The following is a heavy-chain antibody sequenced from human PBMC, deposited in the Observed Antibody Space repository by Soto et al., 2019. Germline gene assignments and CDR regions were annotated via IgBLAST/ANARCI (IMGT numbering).Heavy chain of an antibody. V-gene: IGHV1-2*02. Sequence: VKVSCKASGYTFSGYYIHWLRQAPGQGLEWMGWINPNSGGTSYAQKFQGRVTVTRDTPTSTAYMELSRLTSDDTAVYYCARSLTEGYCTITGCYTRPLYGMDVWGQGTTVTVSS. CDR3: ARSLTEGYCTITGCYTRPLYGMDV. J-gene: IGHJ6*02. D-gene: IGHD2-2*02. CDR2: INPNSGGT. CDR1: GYTFSGYY.